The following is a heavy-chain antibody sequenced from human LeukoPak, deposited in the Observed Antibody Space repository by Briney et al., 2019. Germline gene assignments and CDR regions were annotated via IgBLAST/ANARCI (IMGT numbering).Heavy chain of an antibody. CDR1: GFTFDDYA. J-gene: IGHJ5*02. CDR3: AKNYGGGTSTTEFDP. CDR2: ISWNSGSI. D-gene: IGHD2-2*01. Sequence: GGSLRLSCAASGFTFDDYAMHWVRQAPGKGLEWVSGISWNSGSIGYADSVKGRFTIYRDNAKNSLYLQMNSLRAEDTALYYCAKNYGGGTSTTEFDPWGQGTLVTVSS. V-gene: IGHV3-9*01.